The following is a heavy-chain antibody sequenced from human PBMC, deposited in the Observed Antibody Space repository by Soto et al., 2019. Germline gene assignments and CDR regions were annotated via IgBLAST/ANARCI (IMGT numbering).Heavy chain of an antibody. CDR3: ARDFIAAAGRVDY. CDR1: GGTFSSYA. J-gene: IGHJ4*02. V-gene: IGHV1-18*01. Sequence: GASVKVSCKASGGTFSSYAISWVRQAPGQGLEWMGWISANIGNTNYAQKLQGRVTMTTDTSTSTAYMELRSLRSDDTAVYYCARDFIAAAGRVDYWGQGTLVTAPQ. D-gene: IGHD6-13*01. CDR2: ISANIGNT.